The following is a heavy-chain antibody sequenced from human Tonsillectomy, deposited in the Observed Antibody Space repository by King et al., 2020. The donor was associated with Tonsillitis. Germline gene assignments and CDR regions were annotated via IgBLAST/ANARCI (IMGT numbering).Heavy chain of an antibody. J-gene: IGHJ1*01. D-gene: IGHD7-27*01. CDR3: ASSLGTDSEYFQH. Sequence: VQLQESGPGLVKPSETLSLTCTVSGGSISSYYWSWIRQPPGKGLEWIGYIYYSGSTNYNPSLKSRVTISVDTSKNQFSLKLSSVTAADTAVYYCASSLGTDSEYFQHWGQGTLVTVSS. CDR1: GGSISSYY. CDR2: IYYSGST. V-gene: IGHV4-59*01.